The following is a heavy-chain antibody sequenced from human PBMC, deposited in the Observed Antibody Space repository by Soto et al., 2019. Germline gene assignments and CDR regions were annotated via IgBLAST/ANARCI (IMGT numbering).Heavy chain of an antibody. V-gene: IGHV3-15*07. J-gene: IGHJ4*01. CDR2: VKSKADGGTT. CDR3: TTDSYINMPIVRFDY. Sequence: KPGGSLSLSCAASGFIFSNAWINWVRQAPGKGLEWVGRVKSKADGGTTDFAAPVKGRFAISRDDSKNMMYMQMSSLRTEDTAVYYCTTDSYINMPIVRFDYWGRGTLVTVSS. D-gene: IGHD2-2*01. CDR1: GFIFSNAW.